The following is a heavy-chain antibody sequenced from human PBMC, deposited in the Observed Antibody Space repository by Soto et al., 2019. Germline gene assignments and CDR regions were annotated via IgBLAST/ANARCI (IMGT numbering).Heavy chain of an antibody. V-gene: IGHV3-30-3*01. J-gene: IGHJ4*02. Sequence: QVQLVESGGGVVQPGRSPRLCCAASGFTFSSYAMHWVRQAPGKGLEWVAVISYDGSKKYYADSVKGRFTISRDNSKNTLYLQMNSLRAEDTAVYYCARDPGSYFDYWGQGTLVTVSS. D-gene: IGHD3-10*01. CDR3: ARDPGSYFDY. CDR2: ISYDGSKK. CDR1: GFTFSSYA.